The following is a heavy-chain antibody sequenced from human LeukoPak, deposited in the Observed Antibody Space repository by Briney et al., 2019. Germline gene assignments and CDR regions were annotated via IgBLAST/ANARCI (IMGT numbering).Heavy chain of an antibody. CDR3: AKGGSGSYYKKGSDY. Sequence: GGSLRLSCAASGFSFSSYAMSWVRQAPGKGLEWVSSIGGSGGSTYYADSVKGRFTISRDNSKNTLYVQMNSLTGEDTAVYYCAKGGSGSYYKKGSDYWGQGTLVTVSS. J-gene: IGHJ4*02. V-gene: IGHV3-23*01. D-gene: IGHD3-10*01. CDR1: GFSFSSYA. CDR2: IGGSGGST.